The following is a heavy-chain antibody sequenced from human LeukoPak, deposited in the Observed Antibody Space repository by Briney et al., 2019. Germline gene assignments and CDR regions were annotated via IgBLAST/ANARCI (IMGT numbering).Heavy chain of an antibody. Sequence: SVKVSCKASGYTFTSFDISWVRQAPGQGLEWMGWISVYNGDTNYAQKLQDRVTMTTDTSTSTAYMELRSLRSDDTAVYYCARVSRGVNICDSWGQGTLVTVSS. CDR1: GYTFTSFD. J-gene: IGHJ4*02. CDR2: ISVYNGDT. CDR3: ARVSRGVNICDS. D-gene: IGHD2/OR15-2a*01. V-gene: IGHV1-18*01.